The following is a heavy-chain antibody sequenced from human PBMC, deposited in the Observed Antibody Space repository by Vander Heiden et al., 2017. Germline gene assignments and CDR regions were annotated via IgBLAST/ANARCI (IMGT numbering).Heavy chain of an antibody. CDR2: ISGSGGST. CDR3: AKNLVLWFGEFLGGYGMDV. V-gene: IGHV3-23*01. CDR1: GFTFTSDA. J-gene: IGHJ6*02. Sequence: EVQLLASGGGLVQPGESLRLSCAASGFTFTSDAISWVRQAPGKGLEWVSAISGSGGSTYYADSVKGRFTISRDNSKNTLYLQMNSLRAEDTAVYYCAKNLVLWFGEFLGGYGMDVWGQGTTVTVSS. D-gene: IGHD3-10*01.